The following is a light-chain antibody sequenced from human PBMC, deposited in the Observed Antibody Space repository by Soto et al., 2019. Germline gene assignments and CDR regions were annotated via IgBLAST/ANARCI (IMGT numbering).Light chain of an antibody. V-gene: IGKV3-11*01. CDR1: QSVSSY. J-gene: IGKJ4*01. Sequence: EIVLTQSPATLSLSPGERATLSCRASQSVSSYLAWYQQKPGQAPRLLIYDASNRATCIPSRFSGSGSGTDVTLTISSLEPEDFAVYYWQQRADWLTFGGGTKVEIK. CDR2: DAS. CDR3: QQRADWLT.